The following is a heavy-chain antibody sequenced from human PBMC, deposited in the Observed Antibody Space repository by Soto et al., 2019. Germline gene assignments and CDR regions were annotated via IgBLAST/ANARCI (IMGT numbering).Heavy chain of an antibody. D-gene: IGHD6-19*01. Sequence: QVKLVQSGGGEVQPGRSLRLSCAASGFTFSTYGMHWVRQAPGKGLAWVALISYDGTNKYYGDSVKGRFTSSRDNSKNTVYLQMNSLRAEDTAVYYCAKQFGTGCYYFDHWGQGTLFTVSS. CDR2: ISYDGTNK. J-gene: IGHJ4*02. CDR1: GFTFSTYG. V-gene: IGHV3-30*18. CDR3: AKQFGTGCYYFDH.